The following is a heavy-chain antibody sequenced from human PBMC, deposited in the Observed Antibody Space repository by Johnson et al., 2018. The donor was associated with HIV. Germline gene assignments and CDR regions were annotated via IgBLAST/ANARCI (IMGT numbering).Heavy chain of an antibody. CDR1: GFTFDDYA. Sequence: EVQLVESGGDLVEPGESLRLSCAASGFTFDDYAMHWVRLAPGKGLEWVSGISWNSASIGYADSVKGRFTISRDNAKNSLYLQMNSLRAEDTALYYCARGFSDSSGYGYAFDIWGQGTMVTVSS. CDR3: ARGFSDSSGYGYAFDI. D-gene: IGHD3-22*01. V-gene: IGHV3-9*01. J-gene: IGHJ3*02. CDR2: ISWNSASI.